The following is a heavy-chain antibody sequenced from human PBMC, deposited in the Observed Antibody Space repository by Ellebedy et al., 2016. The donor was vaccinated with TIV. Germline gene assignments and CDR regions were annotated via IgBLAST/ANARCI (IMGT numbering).Heavy chain of an antibody. CDR2: IYYSGST. Sequence: MPSETLSLTCTVSGGSISTYSWSWIRQPPGKGLEWICYIYYSGSTTYNPSLTSRVTISVDTSKNQFSLKLTSVTAADTAVYYCARFPYHYDTSGYYSSIWGQGTLVTVSS. V-gene: IGHV4-59*01. D-gene: IGHD3-22*01. CDR1: GGSISTYS. CDR3: ARFPYHYDTSGYYSSI. J-gene: IGHJ4*02.